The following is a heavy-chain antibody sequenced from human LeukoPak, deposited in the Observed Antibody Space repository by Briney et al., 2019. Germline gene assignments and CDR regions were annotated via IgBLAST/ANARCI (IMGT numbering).Heavy chain of an antibody. CDR3: ARDHRSYYDSSGPSRGLIDY. CDR2: IKQDGSEK. Sequence: GGSLRLSCAASGFTFSSYWMSWVRQAPGKGLEWVANIKQDGSEKYYVDSVKGRFTISRDNAKNSLYLQMNSLRAEDTAVYYCARDHRSYYDSSGPSRGLIDYWGQGTLVTVSS. J-gene: IGHJ4*02. CDR1: GFTFSSYW. D-gene: IGHD3-22*01. V-gene: IGHV3-7*01.